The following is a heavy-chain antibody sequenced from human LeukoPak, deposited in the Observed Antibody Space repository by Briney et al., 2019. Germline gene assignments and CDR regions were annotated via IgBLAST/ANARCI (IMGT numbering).Heavy chain of an antibody. J-gene: IGHJ4*02. CDR3: ARHLTGRWVAARRGGPFDY. CDR2: IDHSGST. V-gene: IGHV4-34*01. Sequence: KPSETLSLTCAVYGGSFSGFYWNWIRQPPGKGLEWIGEIDHSGSTNYNPSLKSRVTISVDTSKNQFSLKLSSVTAADTAVYYCARHLTGRWVAARRGGPFDYWGQGTLVTVSS. D-gene: IGHD6-6*01. CDR1: GGSFSGFY.